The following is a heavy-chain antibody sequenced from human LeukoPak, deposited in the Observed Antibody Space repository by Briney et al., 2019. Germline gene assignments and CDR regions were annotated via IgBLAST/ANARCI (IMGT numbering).Heavy chain of an antibody. CDR3: ARFPGYCSAGSCYFDY. D-gene: IGHD2-15*01. J-gene: IGHJ4*02. V-gene: IGHV1-2*02. CDR2: INPNSGGT. CDR1: GYTFTGYY. Sequence: AASVKVSCKASGYTFTGYYVHWVRQAPGQGLEWMGWINPNSGGTKYAQKFQGRVTMTRDTSITTAYMELSSLRSDDTAVYYCARFPGYCSAGSCYFDYWGQGTLVTVSS.